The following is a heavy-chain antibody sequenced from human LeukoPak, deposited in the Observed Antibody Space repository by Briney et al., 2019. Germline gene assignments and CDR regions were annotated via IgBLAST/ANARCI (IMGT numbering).Heavy chain of an antibody. CDR1: GYTFTSYG. CDR2: ISAYNGNT. V-gene: IGHV1-18*01. CDR3: ARQSYSSGWYYFDY. J-gene: IGHJ4*02. Sequence: ASVKVSCKASGYTFTSYGISWVRQAPGQGLEWMGWISAYNGNTNYAQKLQGRVTMTTDTSTSTAYMELRSLRSDDTAVYYCARQSYSSGWYYFDYWGQGTLVTVSS. D-gene: IGHD6-19*01.